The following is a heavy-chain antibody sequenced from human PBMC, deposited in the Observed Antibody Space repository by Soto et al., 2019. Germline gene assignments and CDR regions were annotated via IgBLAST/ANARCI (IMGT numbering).Heavy chain of an antibody. D-gene: IGHD6-6*01. CDR2: IYPGDSDT. CDR1: GYNFTSYW. Sequence: ASLKISCKGSGYNFTSYWIGWVRQMPGKGLEWMGIIYPGDSDTRYSPSFQGQVTISVDRSKNQFSLKLSSVTAADTAVYYCAREGAAPYYYYGMDVWGQGTTVTVSS. CDR3: AREGAAPYYYYGMDV. J-gene: IGHJ6*02. V-gene: IGHV5-51*01.